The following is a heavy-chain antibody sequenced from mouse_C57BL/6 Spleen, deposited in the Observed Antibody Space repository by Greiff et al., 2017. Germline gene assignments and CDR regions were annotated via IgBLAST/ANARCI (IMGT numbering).Heavy chain of an antibody. Sequence: QVQLQQPGAELVKPGASVKLSCKASGYTFTSYWMHWVKQRPGQGLEWIGMIHPNSGSTNYNEKFKSKATLTVDKSSSTAYMQLSSLTSEDSAVYYCAGIPFITTVVADYWGQGTTLTVSS. CDR2: IHPNSGST. CDR1: GYTFTSYW. V-gene: IGHV1-64*01. D-gene: IGHD1-1*01. J-gene: IGHJ2*01. CDR3: AGIPFITTVVADY.